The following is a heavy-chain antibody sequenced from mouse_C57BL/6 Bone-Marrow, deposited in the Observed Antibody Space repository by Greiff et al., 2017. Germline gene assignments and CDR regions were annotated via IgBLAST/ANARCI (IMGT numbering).Heavy chain of an antibody. CDR1: EYEFPSHD. D-gene: IGHD1-1*02. Sequence: DVKLQESGGGLVQPGESLKLSCESNEYEFPSHDMSWVRKTPEKRLELVAAINSDGGSTYYPDTMERRFIISRDNTKKTLYLQMSSLRAEDTALYYCARHPVGNYAMDYWGQGTSVTVSS. V-gene: IGHV5-2*01. J-gene: IGHJ4*01. CDR2: INSDGGST. CDR3: ARHPVGNYAMDY.